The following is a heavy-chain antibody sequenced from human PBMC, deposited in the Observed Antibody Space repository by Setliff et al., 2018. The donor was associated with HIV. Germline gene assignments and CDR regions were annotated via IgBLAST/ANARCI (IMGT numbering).Heavy chain of an antibody. CDR3: ARPLEDRSGWDAFDI. D-gene: IGHD6-19*01. CDR2: ISHSSTYK. V-gene: IGHV3-21*01. Sequence: PGGSLRLSCAASGFDFNVYSMTWVRQAPGKGLEWVSSISHSSTYKQYADSVKGRFTISRDNGLSSLYLQMNSLRAEDTAVYYCARPLEDRSGWDAFDIWGQGTMVTVSS. J-gene: IGHJ3*02. CDR1: GFDFNVYS.